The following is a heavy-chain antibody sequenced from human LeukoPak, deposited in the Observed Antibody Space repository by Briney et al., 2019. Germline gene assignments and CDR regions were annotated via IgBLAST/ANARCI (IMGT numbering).Heavy chain of an antibody. Sequence: ASVKLSCKASGYTFTSYYMHWVRQAPGQGLEWMGIINPSGGSTSYAQKYQGRVTMTRDTSTSTVYMELSSLRSEDTAVYYCARDSGMSMIAMPDYFDCWGQGTLVSVAT. V-gene: IGHV1-46*01. D-gene: IGHD3-22*01. J-gene: IGHJ4*02. CDR2: INPSGGST. CDR3: ARDSGMSMIAMPDYFDC. CDR1: GYTFTSYY.